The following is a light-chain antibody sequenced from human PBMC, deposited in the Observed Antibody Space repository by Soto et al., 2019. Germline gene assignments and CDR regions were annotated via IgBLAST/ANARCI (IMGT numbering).Light chain of an antibody. J-gene: IGLJ1*01. CDR3: SSHAGSKRV. V-gene: IGLV2-8*01. CDR2: EVS. CDR1: SSDVGGYNY. Sequence: QSVLTQPPSASGSPGQSVTISCTGTSSDVGGYNYVSWYQQHPGKAPKLMIYEVSKRPSGVPDRFSGSKSGNTVSLTVSGLQAEDEADYYCSSHAGSKRVFGTGTKVTVL.